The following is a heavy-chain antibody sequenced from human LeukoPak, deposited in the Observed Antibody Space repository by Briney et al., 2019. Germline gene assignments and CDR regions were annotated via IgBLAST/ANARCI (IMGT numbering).Heavy chain of an antibody. Sequence: SETLSLTCTVSGGSISSSSYYWGWIRQPPGKGLVWIGSIYYSGSTYYNPSLKSRVTISVDTSKNQFSLKLSSVTAADTAVYYCARTSSTLAEGTLDYWGQGTLVTVSS. CDR3: ARTSSTLAEGTLDY. V-gene: IGHV4-39*01. D-gene: IGHD2-2*01. J-gene: IGHJ4*02. CDR1: GGSISSSSYY. CDR2: IYYSGST.